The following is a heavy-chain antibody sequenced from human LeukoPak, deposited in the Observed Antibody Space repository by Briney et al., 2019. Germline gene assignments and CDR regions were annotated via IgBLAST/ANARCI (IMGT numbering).Heavy chain of an antibody. Sequence: PGGSLRLSCAASGLTFNRYAMHWVRQAPGKGLEWVAVISYDGSNKYYAGSVKGRFTISRDNSKNTLYLQMNSLRADDTAIYYCVRSSGFPDYWGQGTLVTVSS. D-gene: IGHD3-22*01. J-gene: IGHJ4*02. CDR1: GLTFNRYA. CDR2: ISYDGSNK. CDR3: VRSSGFPDY. V-gene: IGHV3-30*04.